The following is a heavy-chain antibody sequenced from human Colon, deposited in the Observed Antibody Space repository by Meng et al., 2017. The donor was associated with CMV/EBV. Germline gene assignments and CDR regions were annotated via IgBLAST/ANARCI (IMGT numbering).Heavy chain of an antibody. Sequence: GESLKISCQGSGYIFSHYWIAWVRQMPGKGLELMGLISPGDSEIRYSPSFEGQVTISVDKSISTAYLQWRSLKASDTGIYYCARREIGSYFTWGQGTPVTVSS. D-gene: IGHD1-26*01. J-gene: IGHJ5*02. CDR2: ISPGDSEI. CDR1: GYIFSHYW. V-gene: IGHV5-51*01. CDR3: ARREIGSYFT.